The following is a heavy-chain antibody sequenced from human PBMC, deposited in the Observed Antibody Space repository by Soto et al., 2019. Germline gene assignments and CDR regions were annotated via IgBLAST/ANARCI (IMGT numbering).Heavy chain of an antibody. Sequence: PSQTQRHRYTVAGAYISSHCWSLIRQPPGKGLEWIGYIYYSGSTNYNPSLKSRVTISVDTSKNQFSLKLSSVTAADTAVYYCARVVGSPSYYGMDVWGQGTTVTVSS. D-gene: IGHD6-19*01. CDR1: GAYISSHC. CDR3: ARVVGSPSYYGMDV. V-gene: IGHV4-59*11. J-gene: IGHJ6*02. CDR2: IYYSGST.